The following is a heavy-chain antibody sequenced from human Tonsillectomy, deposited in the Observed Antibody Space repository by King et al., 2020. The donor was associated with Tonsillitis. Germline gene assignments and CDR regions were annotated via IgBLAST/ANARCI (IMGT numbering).Heavy chain of an antibody. Sequence: VQLVESGGGVIQPGRSLRLSCAASGFTFSDYGMHWVRQAPGKGLEWVAVISYDGNYKYYADSVKGRFTIFRDNSKNTLSLQMNSLRTEDTAVYYCARHTVLGAFDIWGQGTMVTASS. D-gene: IGHD4-17*01. CDR1: GFTFSDYG. CDR3: ARHTVLGAFDI. CDR2: ISYDGNYK. J-gene: IGHJ3*02. V-gene: IGHV3-30*03.